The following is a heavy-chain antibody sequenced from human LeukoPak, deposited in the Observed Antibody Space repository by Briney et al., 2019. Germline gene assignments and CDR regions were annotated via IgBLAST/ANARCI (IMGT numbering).Heavy chain of an antibody. CDR3: ARHLYRWWFDP. CDR2: INSDGSST. CDR1: GFTFSTYW. J-gene: IGHJ5*02. Sequence: GGSLRLSCAASGFTFSTYWMHWVRQAPGKGLVWVSRINSDGSSTSYADSVKGRFTISRDNAKNTLYLQMNSLRAADTAVYYCARHLYRWWFDPWGQGTLVTVSS. D-gene: IGHD2/OR15-2a*01. V-gene: IGHV3-74*01.